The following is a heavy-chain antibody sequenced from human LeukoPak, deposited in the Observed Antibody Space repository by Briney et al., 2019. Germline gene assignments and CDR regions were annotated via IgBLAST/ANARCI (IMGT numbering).Heavy chain of an antibody. V-gene: IGHV4-39*01. CDR3: ARQLGYCSSTSCYADKVDY. CDR2: IYYSGST. J-gene: IGHJ4*02. D-gene: IGHD2-2*01. CDR1: GGSISSSSYY. Sequence: SETLSLTCTVSGGSISSSSYYWGWIRQPPGKGLEWIGSIYYSGSTYYNPSLKSRVTISVDTSENQFSLKLSSVTAADTAVYYCARQLGYCSSTSCYADKVDYWGQGTLVTISS.